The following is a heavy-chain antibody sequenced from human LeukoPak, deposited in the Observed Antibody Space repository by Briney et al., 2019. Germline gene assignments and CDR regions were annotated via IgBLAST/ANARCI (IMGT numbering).Heavy chain of an antibody. CDR1: GGSFSSGGYP. Sequence: PSQTLSLTCAVFGGSFSSGGYPWSWIRQPPGKGLEWIGYIYHTGATYYNPSLKSRVTISVDKSKNLLSLNLTSVTAADTAVYYCARSSTADFDLWGRGTLVAVS. D-gene: IGHD2-2*01. CDR2: IYHTGAT. V-gene: IGHV4-30-2*01. J-gene: IGHJ2*01. CDR3: ARSSTADFDL.